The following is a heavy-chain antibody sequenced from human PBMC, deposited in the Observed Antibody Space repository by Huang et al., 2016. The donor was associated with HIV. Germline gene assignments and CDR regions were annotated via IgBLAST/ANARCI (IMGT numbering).Heavy chain of an antibody. Sequence: QVQLVQSGGEVKKSGASVKVSCKASGYTFASYGISWVRQAPGQGLEWMGWISIDNGNTNFAQMFQGRLTMTTEKSTSTAYMELRSLTSDDTAVYYCARDREEDIVVMVPSASPTPFDYWGQGTLVTVSS. CDR2: ISIDNGNT. CDR1: GYTFASYG. V-gene: IGHV1-18*04. J-gene: IGHJ4*02. D-gene: IGHD2-15*01. CDR3: ARDREEDIVVMVPSASPTPFDY.